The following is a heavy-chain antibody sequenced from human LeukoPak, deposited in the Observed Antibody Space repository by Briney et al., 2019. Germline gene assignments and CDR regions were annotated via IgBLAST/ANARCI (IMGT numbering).Heavy chain of an antibody. CDR1: GYTFPSYD. V-gene: IGHV1-8*01. CDR2: MNPNSGNT. CDR3: ARGEICSSTSCYIPMDV. D-gene: IGHD2-2*02. J-gene: IGHJ6*02. Sequence: SVKVSCKASGYTFPSYDINWVRQATGQGLEWMGWMNPNSGNTGYAQKFQGRVTMTRNTSISTAYMELSSLRSEDTAVYYCARGEICSSTSCYIPMDVWGQGTTVTVSS.